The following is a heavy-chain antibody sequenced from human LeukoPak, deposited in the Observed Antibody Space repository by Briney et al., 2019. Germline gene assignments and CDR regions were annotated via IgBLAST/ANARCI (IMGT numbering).Heavy chain of an antibody. J-gene: IGHJ4*02. Sequence: GGSLRLSCAASGFTFSGYSMAWVRQAPGKGLEWVSYISAGSDYIYYADSVKGRFTISRDNAKNSLSLQMNSLRAEDTAVYYCARWGLGPSFDYWGQGTLVTVSS. CDR3: ARWGLGPSFDY. D-gene: IGHD1-26*01. V-gene: IGHV3-21*05. CDR1: GFTFSGYS. CDR2: ISAGSDYI.